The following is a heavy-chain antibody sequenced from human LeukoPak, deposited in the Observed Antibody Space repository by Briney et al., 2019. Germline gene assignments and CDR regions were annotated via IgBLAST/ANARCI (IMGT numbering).Heavy chain of an antibody. CDR1: GFTFSNAW. V-gene: IGHV3-15*01. CDR2: IKSKTDGGTT. CDR3: TTARITMIVVVFDY. J-gene: IGHJ4*02. Sequence: TGGSLRLSCAASGFTFSNAWMSWVHQAPGKGLEWVGRIKSKTDGGTTDYAAPVKGRFTISRDDSKNTLYLQMNSLKTEDTAVYYCTTARITMIVVVFDYWGQGTLVTVSS. D-gene: IGHD3-22*01.